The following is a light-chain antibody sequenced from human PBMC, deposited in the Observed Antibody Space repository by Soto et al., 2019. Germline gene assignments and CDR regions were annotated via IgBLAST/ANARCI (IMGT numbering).Light chain of an antibody. CDR1: SSDVGGYNY. CDR2: DDS. J-gene: IGLJ1*01. Sequence: QSALTQPASVSGSPGQSITISCTGTSSDVGGYNYVSWYQQHPGKAPKLMIYDDSSRPSGVSNRFSGSKSGNTASLTISGLQAEDEADYYCSSYIGSSSYVFGTGTKVTVL. CDR3: SSYIGSSSYV. V-gene: IGLV2-14*01.